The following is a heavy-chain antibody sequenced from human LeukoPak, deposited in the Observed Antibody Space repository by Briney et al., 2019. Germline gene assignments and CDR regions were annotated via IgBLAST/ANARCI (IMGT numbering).Heavy chain of an antibody. Sequence: GGSLRLSCAASGFSYCMHCVCQAPGKGLVWVSRINNDGTSRIYADSVKGRFTISRDNAKNTLYLQMNSLRAEDTAVYYCAAGGDWDYWGRGTLVTVSS. CDR1: GFSYC. D-gene: IGHD2-21*02. CDR3: AAGGDWDY. V-gene: IGHV3-74*01. J-gene: IGHJ4*02. CDR2: INNDGTSR.